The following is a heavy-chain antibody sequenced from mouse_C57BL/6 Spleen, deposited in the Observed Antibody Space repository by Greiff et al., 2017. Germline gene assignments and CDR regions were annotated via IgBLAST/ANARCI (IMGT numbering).Heavy chain of an antibody. CDR3: ASLTGRGYAMDY. Sequence: EVKLVESGGDLVKPGGSLKLSCAASGFTFSSYGMSWVRQTPDKRLEWVATISSGGSYTYYPDSVKGRVTISRDNAKNTLYLQMSRLKSEDTAMYYCASLTGRGYAMDYWGQGTSVTVSS. D-gene: IGHD4-1*01. J-gene: IGHJ4*01. CDR2: ISSGGSYT. V-gene: IGHV5-6*01. CDR1: GFTFSSYG.